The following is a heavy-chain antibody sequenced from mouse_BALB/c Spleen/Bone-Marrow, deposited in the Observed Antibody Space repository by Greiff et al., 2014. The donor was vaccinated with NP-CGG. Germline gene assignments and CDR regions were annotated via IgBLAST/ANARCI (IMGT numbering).Heavy chain of an antibody. V-gene: IGHV2-9*02. J-gene: IGHJ3*01. Sequence: VQVVESGPGLVAPSQSLSITCTVSGFSLTSYGVHWVRQPPGKGLEWPGVIWAGGSTNYNSALMSRLSISKDNSKSQVFLKMNSLQTDDTAMYYCARAQLGCFAYWGQGTLVTVSA. CDR2: IWAGGST. CDR3: ARAQLGCFAY. CDR1: GFSLTSYG. D-gene: IGHD4-1*02.